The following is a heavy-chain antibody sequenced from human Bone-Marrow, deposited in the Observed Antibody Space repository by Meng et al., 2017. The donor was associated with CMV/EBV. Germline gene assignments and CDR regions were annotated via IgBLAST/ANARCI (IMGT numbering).Heavy chain of an antibody. D-gene: IGHD6-6*01. V-gene: IGHV1-18*01. CDR2: ISAYNGNT. CDR3: ARSRTPPRPFDY. J-gene: IGHJ4*02. CDR1: GYTFTSYD. Sequence: ASVKVSCKASGYTFTSYDINWVRQAPGQGLEWMGWISAYNGNTNYAQKLQGRVTMTTDTSTSTAYMELRSLRSDDTAVYYCARSRTPPRPFDYWGQGTLVTVSS.